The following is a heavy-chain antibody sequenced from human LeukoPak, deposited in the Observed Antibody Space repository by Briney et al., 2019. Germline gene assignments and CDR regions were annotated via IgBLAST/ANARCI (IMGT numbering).Heavy chain of an antibody. CDR2: ISSSSSYI. CDR3: ARDFEAPSGGNTYYFDY. V-gene: IGHV3-21*01. J-gene: IGHJ4*02. D-gene: IGHD2-15*01. Sequence: GGSLRLSCAASGFTFSSYSMNWVRQAPGKGLEWVSSISSSSSYIYYADSVKGRFTISKDNAKNSLYLQMNSLRAEDMAVYYCARDFEAPSGGNTYYFDYWGQGTLVTVSS. CDR1: GFTFSSYS.